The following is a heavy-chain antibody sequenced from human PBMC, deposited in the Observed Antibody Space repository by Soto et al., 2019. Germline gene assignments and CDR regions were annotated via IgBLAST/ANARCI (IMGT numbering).Heavy chain of an antibody. D-gene: IGHD2-2*01. J-gene: IGHJ5*02. CDR1: GFTFSSYA. CDR3: AKSFCSSSSCFFVWVDP. CDR2: ISGTGVPT. V-gene: IGHV3-23*01. Sequence: GGSLRLSCAASGFTFSSYAMSWVRQAPGKGLECISLISGTGVPTLYAESVKGRFSVSRDNSKNTLFLEMNNLRVDDTAIYYCAKSFCSSSSCFFVWVDPWGPGTLVTVSS.